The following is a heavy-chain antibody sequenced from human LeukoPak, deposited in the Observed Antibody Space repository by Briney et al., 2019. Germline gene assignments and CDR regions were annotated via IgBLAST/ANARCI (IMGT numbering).Heavy chain of an antibody. CDR2: IYYSGSA. Sequence: SETLSLTCTVSGGSISSYYWSWIRQPPGKGLEWIGYIYYSGSANYNPSLKSRVTISVDTSKNQFSLKLSSVTAADTAVYYCAGLGAGRFDYWGQGTLVTVSS. J-gene: IGHJ4*02. D-gene: IGHD1-26*01. CDR1: GGSISSYY. V-gene: IGHV4-59*08. CDR3: AGLGAGRFDY.